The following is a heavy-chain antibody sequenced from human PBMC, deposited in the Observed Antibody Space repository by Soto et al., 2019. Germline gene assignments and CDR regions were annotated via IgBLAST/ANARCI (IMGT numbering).Heavy chain of an antibody. V-gene: IGHV1-18*01. CDR1: GYSFTRNG. D-gene: IGHD1-26*01. J-gene: IGHJ6*02. CDR3: VRDRDSDTWPSRDV. Sequence: QVHLVQSGAEMKKPGASVRVYCKASGYSFTRNGIRWVRQAPGQGLEWMGWISAKNGDTNYAQKFQGRVIMTTATPTSTAYMELRSLRSDDTAVYYCVRDRDSDTWPSRDVWGQGTTVSASS. CDR2: ISAKNGDT.